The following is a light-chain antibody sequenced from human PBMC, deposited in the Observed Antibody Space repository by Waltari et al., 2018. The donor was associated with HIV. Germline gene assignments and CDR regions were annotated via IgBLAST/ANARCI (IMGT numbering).Light chain of an antibody. Sequence: QSVLTQPPSVSGAPGQRVTLSCTGTRSNIGADYSVHWYQQFPGSAPRLLIYNYNTRPSGVPDRFPGSKSGTSASLAITGLQADDEAVYYCQSYDSTLSASVFGGGTELTVL. V-gene: IGLV1-40*01. J-gene: IGLJ3*02. CDR2: NYN. CDR3: QSYDSTLSASV. CDR1: RSNIGADYS.